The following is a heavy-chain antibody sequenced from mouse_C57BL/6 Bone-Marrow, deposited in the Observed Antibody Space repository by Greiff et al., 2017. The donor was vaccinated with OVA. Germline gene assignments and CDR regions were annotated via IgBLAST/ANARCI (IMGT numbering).Heavy chain of an antibody. Sequence: EVKLMESGGDLVKPGGSLKLSCAASGFTFSSYGMSWVRQTPDKRLEWVATISSGGSYTYYPDSVKGRFTISRDNAKNTLYLQMSSLKSEDTAMYYCARQSGSSYAYYFDYWGQGTTLTVSS. CDR1: GFTFSSYG. D-gene: IGHD1-1*01. CDR2: ISSGGSYT. V-gene: IGHV5-6*01. CDR3: ARQSGSSYAYYFDY. J-gene: IGHJ2*01.